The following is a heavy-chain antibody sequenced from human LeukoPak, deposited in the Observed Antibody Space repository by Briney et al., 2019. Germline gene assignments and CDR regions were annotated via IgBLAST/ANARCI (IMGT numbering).Heavy chain of an antibody. D-gene: IGHD1-26*01. CDR3: ARGGKYYFDF. CDR1: GYSFTSYG. CDR2: ISAYDGET. Sequence: SVKVSCKASGYSFTSYGISWVREAPGRGLEWVGYISAYDGETRYAQKFQGRVTLTTDTSTGTVYMEMRRLRSDDTAVYYCARGGKYYFDFWGQGTLVTVSS. J-gene: IGHJ4*02. V-gene: IGHV1-18*01.